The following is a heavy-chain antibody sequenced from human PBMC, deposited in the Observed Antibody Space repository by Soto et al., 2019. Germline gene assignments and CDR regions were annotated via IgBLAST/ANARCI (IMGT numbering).Heavy chain of an antibody. CDR3: AGRPYCSGGSCYTETCDY. CDR2: IYSVGST. J-gene: IGHJ4*02. CDR1: GFTVSSNY. D-gene: IGHD2-15*01. Sequence: GGSLRLSCAASGFTVSSNYMSWVRQAPGKGLEWVSVIYSVGSTYYADSVKGRFTISRDNSKNTLYLQMNSLRAEDTAVYYCAGRPYCSGGSCYTETCDYWGQGTLVTVSS. V-gene: IGHV3-53*01.